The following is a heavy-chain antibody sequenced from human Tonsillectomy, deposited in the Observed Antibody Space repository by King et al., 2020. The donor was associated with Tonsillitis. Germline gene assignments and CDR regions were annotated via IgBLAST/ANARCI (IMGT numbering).Heavy chain of an antibody. J-gene: IGHJ4*02. Sequence: VQLVESGGGVVQPGRSLRLSCAASGFTFSSYGMHWVRQAPGKGLEWVAVISYDGSNKYYADSVKGRFNISRDNSKNTLYLQMNSLRAEDTAVYYCAKDTAMGLNYFDYWGQGTLVTVSS. CDR1: GFTFSSYG. CDR3: AKDTAMGLNYFDY. D-gene: IGHD5-18*01. CDR2: ISYDGSNK. V-gene: IGHV3-30*18.